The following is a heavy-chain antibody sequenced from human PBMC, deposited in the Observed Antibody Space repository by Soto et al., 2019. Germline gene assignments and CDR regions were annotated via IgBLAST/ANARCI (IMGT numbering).Heavy chain of an antibody. CDR3: ARGAGYYDYIWGSYRSAPYYYYMDV. J-gene: IGHJ6*03. CDR2: INHSGST. Sequence: SETLSLTCAVYGGSFSGYYWSWIRQPPGKGLEWIGEINHSGSTNYNPSLKSRVTISVDTSKNQFSLKLSSVTAADTAVYYCARGAGYYDYIWGSYRSAPYYYYMDVWGKGTTVTVSS. D-gene: IGHD3-16*02. V-gene: IGHV4-34*01. CDR1: GGSFSGYY.